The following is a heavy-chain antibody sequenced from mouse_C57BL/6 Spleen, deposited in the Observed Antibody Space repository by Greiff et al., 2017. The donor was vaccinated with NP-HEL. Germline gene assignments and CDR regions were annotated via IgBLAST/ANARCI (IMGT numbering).Heavy chain of an antibody. D-gene: IGHD2-5*01. Sequence: EVQLQQSGPELVKPGASVKIPCKASGYTFTDYNMDWVKQSHGKSLEWIGDINPNNGGTIYNQKFKGKATLTVDKSSSTAFMELRSLTSEDTAVYYCARGGAYYSNYVGFAYWGQGTLVTVSA. CDR1: GYTFTDYN. CDR3: ARGGAYYSNYVGFAY. CDR2: INPNNGGT. J-gene: IGHJ3*01. V-gene: IGHV1-18*01.